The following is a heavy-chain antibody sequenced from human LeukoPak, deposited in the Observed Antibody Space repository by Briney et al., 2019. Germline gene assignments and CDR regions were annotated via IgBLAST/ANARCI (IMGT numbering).Heavy chain of an antibody. CDR3: AKESGIAVAGFFDY. CDR1: GFTFDDYA. J-gene: IGHJ4*02. D-gene: IGHD6-19*01. CDR2: ISGSGGST. Sequence: GGSLRLSCAASGFTFDDYAMHWVRQAPGKGLEWVSAISGSGGSTYYADSVKGRFTISRDNSKNTLYLQMNSLRAEDTAVYYCAKESGIAVAGFFDYWGQGTLVTVSS. V-gene: IGHV3-23*01.